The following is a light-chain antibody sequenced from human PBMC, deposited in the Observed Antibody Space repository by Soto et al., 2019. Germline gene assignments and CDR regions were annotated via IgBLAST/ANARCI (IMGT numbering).Light chain of an antibody. Sequence: DIQMTQSPSSLSASVGDRVTITCRASQSISSYLNWDQKKPGKAPKXXIEAASSLQRGGPSRVSGSGSGTDFNLTISSLQPEDFATYYCQQSYSTLITFGQGTRLEIK. V-gene: IGKV1-39*01. J-gene: IGKJ5*01. CDR3: QQSYSTLIT. CDR1: QSISSY. CDR2: AAS.